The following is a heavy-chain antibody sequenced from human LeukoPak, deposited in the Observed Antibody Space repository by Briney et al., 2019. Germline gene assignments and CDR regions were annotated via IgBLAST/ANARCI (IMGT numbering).Heavy chain of an antibody. CDR3: ARSGYSCGHGDY. CDR2: ISAYNGKT. Sequence: ASVKVSCKASGYTFSSHYISWVQQAPGQGLEWIGWISAYNGKTSYAQKLQGRVTITTDTSTSTAYMDLRSLRSDDTAVYYCARSGYSCGHGDYWGQGTLVTVSS. D-gene: IGHD5-18*01. V-gene: IGHV1-18*04. J-gene: IGHJ4*02. CDR1: GYTFSSHY.